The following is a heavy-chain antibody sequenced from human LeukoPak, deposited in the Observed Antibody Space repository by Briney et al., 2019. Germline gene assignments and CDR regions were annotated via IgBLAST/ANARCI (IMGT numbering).Heavy chain of an antibody. J-gene: IGHJ3*02. Sequence: SQTLSLTCSVSGDSIISGNYYWSWVRQPAGKRLEWIGRIYTGGGTSYNPSLTSRATISLDTSKNQLSLRVTSVTAADTAVYYCARRSVVVASGDAFDIWGQGTVVTVSS. CDR1: GDSIISGNYY. V-gene: IGHV4-61*02. CDR3: ARRSVVVASGDAFDI. CDR2: IYTGGGT. D-gene: IGHD2-21*01.